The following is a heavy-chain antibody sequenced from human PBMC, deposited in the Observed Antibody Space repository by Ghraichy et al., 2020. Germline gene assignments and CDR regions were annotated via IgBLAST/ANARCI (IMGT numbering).Heavy chain of an antibody. CDR2: ISHDGRNK. Sequence: GGSLRLSCAASGFTFSSYGIHWVRQAPGKGLEWVSGISHDGRNKDYADSVRGRFTISRDNSKNTLYLQMNSLKTEDTAVYYCAKGRRFLEWLSAYDYWGQGTLVTVSP. CDR1: GFTFSSYG. V-gene: IGHV3-30*18. CDR3: AKGRRFLEWLSAYDY. J-gene: IGHJ4*02. D-gene: IGHD3-3*01.